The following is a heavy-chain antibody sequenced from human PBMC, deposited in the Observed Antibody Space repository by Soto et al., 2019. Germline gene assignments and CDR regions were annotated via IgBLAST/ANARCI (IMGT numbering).Heavy chain of an antibody. CDR3: AARDGSSWYWYFDY. CDR1: GFTFTSSA. D-gene: IGHD6-13*01. CDR2: IVVGSGNT. Sequence: SVKVSCKASGFTFTSSAVQWVLQARGQRLEWIGWIVVGSGNTNYAQKFQERVTITRDMSTSTAYMELSSLRSEDTAVYYCAARDGSSWYWYFDYWGQGTLVTVSS. V-gene: IGHV1-58*01. J-gene: IGHJ4*02.